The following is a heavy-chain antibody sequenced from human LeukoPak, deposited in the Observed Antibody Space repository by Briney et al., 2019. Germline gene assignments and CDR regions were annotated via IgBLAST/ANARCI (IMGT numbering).Heavy chain of an antibody. CDR3: ARLMTTVTTPYNWFDP. D-gene: IGHD4-17*01. CDR1: GYTFTGYS. Sequence: ASVKVSCKASGYTFTGYSMHWVRPAPGQEPEWMGWINPNSGGTNYAQKFQGRVTMTRDTSISTAYMELSRLRSDDTAVYYCARLMTTVTTPYNWFDPWGQGTLVTVSS. V-gene: IGHV1-2*02. J-gene: IGHJ5*02. CDR2: INPNSGGT.